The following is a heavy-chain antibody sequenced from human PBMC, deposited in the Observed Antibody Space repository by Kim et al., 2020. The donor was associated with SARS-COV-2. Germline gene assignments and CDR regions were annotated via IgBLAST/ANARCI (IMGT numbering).Heavy chain of an antibody. J-gene: IGHJ6*02. D-gene: IGHD3-3*01. CDR1: GFTFSSYA. CDR2: ISYDGSKE. CDR3: ARDWQTRLFGVVDPYGMDV. Sequence: GGSLRLSCAASGFTFSSYAMHWVRQAPGKGLEWVAVISYDGSKEYYADSVKGRFTLSRDTSKNTLYLQMNSVRAEDTAVYYCARDWQTRLFGVVDPYGMDVWGQGTTVTVSS. V-gene: IGHV3-30*14.